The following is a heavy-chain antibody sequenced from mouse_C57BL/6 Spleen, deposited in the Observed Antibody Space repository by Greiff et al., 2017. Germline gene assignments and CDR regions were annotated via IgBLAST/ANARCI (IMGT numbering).Heavy chain of an antibody. CDR2: IRSKSSNYAT. CDR1: GFTFNTYA. CDR3: VREGPQYYGSSPGWFAY. D-gene: IGHD1-1*01. J-gene: IGHJ3*01. V-gene: IGHV10-3*01. Sequence: EVQLVESGGGLVQPKGSLKLSCAASGFTFNTYAMHWVRQAPGKGLEWVARIRSKSSNYATYYADSVKDRFTISRDDSQSMLYLQMNNLKTEDTAMYYCVREGPQYYGSSPGWFAYWGQGTLVTVSA.